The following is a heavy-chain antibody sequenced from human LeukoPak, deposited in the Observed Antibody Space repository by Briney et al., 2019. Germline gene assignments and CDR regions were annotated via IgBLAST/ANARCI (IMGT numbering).Heavy chain of an antibody. CDR2: IYTSGST. CDR1: GGSISSGSYY. D-gene: IGHD3-22*01. Sequence: SETLSLTCTVSGGSISSGSYYWSWIRQPAGKGLEWIGRIYTSGSTNYNPSLKSRVTISVDTSKNQFSLKLSSVTAADTAVYYCARKLRYYYDSSGGPRGPLRFDPWGQGTLVTVSS. J-gene: IGHJ5*02. V-gene: IGHV4-61*02. CDR3: ARKLRYYYDSSGGPRGPLRFDP.